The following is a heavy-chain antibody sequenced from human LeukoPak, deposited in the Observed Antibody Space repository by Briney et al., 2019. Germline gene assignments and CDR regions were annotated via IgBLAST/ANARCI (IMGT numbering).Heavy chain of an antibody. CDR3: ARVGSSRTYYYDSSGYSSFDY. Sequence: GGSLRLSCAASGFLFDDYTMHWVRQVPGKGLQWVSLISWDGLTTYYGDSVKGRFTISRDNAKNSLYLQMNSLRAEDTAVYYCARVGSSRTYYYDSSGYSSFDYWGQGTLVTVSS. CDR1: GFLFDDYT. D-gene: IGHD3-22*01. J-gene: IGHJ4*02. V-gene: IGHV3-43*01. CDR2: ISWDGLTT.